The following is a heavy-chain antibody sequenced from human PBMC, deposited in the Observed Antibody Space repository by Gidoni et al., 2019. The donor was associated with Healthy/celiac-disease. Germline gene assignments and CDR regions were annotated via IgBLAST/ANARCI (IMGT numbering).Heavy chain of an antibody. D-gene: IGHD3-9*01. J-gene: IGHJ4*02. V-gene: IGHV3-30*18. CDR2: ISYDGSNK. Sequence: QVQLVASGGGVVQPGRSLGLSGAASGSPFSSYGMHWVRQAPGKGLEWVAVISYDGSNKYYADSVKGRFTISRDNSKNTLYLQMNSLRAEDTAVYYCAKGDYDILTGYYPFDYWGQGTLVTVSS. CDR3: AKGDYDILTGYYPFDY. CDR1: GSPFSSYG.